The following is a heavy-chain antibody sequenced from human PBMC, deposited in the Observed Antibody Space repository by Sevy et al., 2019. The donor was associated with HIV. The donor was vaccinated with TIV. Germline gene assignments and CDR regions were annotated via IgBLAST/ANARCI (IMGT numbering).Heavy chain of an antibody. CDR1: GYSISSGYY. V-gene: IGHV4-38-2*01. Sequence: SETLSLTCAVSGYSISSGYYWGWIRQPPGKGLEWIGSIYHSGSTYYNPSLKSRVTISVDTSKNQFSLKLSSVTAADTAVYYCARFGPSLGYCSSTSCYYFDYWGQGTLVTVSS. J-gene: IGHJ4*02. CDR2: IYHSGST. D-gene: IGHD2-2*01. CDR3: ARFGPSLGYCSSTSCYYFDY.